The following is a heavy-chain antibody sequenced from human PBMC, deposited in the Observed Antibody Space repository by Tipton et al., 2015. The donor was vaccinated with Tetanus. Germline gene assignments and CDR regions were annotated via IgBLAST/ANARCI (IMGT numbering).Heavy chain of an antibody. Sequence: TLSLTCTVSGGSISSYYWSWIRQPPGKGLEWIGYIYYSGSTNYNPSLKSRVTISVDTSKNQFSLKLGSVTAADTAVYYCARGGLGEVGYWGQGTLVTVSS. D-gene: IGHD2-15*01. CDR2: IYYSGST. V-gene: IGHV4-59*01. CDR3: ARGGLGEVGY. CDR1: GGSISSYY. J-gene: IGHJ4*02.